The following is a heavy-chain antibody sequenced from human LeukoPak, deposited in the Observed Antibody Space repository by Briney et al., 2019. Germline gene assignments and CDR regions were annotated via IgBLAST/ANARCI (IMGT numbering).Heavy chain of an antibody. V-gene: IGHV3-21*03. CDR1: GFTFSSYS. CDR2: ISSSSSYI. D-gene: IGHD3-22*01. CDR3: TTDAVTMIVVVTDYYYYGMDV. J-gene: IGHJ6*02. Sequence: GSLRLSCAASGFTFSSYSMNWVRQAPGKGLEWVSSISSSSSYIYYADSVKGRFTISRDNAKNSLYLQMNSLKTEDTAVYYCTTDAVTMIVVVTDYYYYGMDVWGQGTTVTVSS.